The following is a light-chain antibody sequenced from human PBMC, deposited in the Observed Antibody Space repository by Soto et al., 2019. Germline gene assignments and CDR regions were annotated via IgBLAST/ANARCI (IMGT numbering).Light chain of an antibody. CDR1: SPNIGGNH. Sequence: QSVLTQPPSTSGTPGQRVTISCSGSSPNIGGNHVYWYQQFPGMAPKLLMYRSDQRPTGVPDRFSGSKSGTSASLAVSGLPYSDEADYYCSGRDSSLRGVVFGGRTKLTVL. CDR3: SGRDSSLRGVV. CDR2: RSD. V-gene: IGLV1-47*01. J-gene: IGLJ2*01.